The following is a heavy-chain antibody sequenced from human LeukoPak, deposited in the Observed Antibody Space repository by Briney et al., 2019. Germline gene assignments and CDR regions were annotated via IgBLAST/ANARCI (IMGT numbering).Heavy chain of an antibody. J-gene: IGHJ5*02. D-gene: IGHD2-21*02. CDR2: ISSSSSYI. V-gene: IGHV3-21*01. Sequence: GGSLRLSCAASGFTFSSYSMNWVRQAPGKGLEWGSSISSSSSYIYYADSVQGRFTISRDNAKNSLYLQMNSLRAEDTAVYYCARDCGGDCYSGGRENWFDPWGQGTLVTVSS. CDR1: GFTFSSYS. CDR3: ARDCGGDCYSGGRENWFDP.